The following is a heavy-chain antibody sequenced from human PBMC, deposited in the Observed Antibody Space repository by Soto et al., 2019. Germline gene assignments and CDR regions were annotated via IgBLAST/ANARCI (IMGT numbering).Heavy chain of an antibody. V-gene: IGHV3-30*18. CDR3: AKVLYNIAAAGTLDY. CDR2: ISYDGSNK. CDR1: GFTFSSYG. J-gene: IGHJ4*02. D-gene: IGHD6-13*01. Sequence: GGSLRLSCAASGFTFSSYGMHWVRQAPGKGLEWVAVISYDGSNKYYADSVKGRFTISRDNSKNTLYLQMNSLRAEDTAVYYCAKVLYNIAAAGTLDYWGQGTLVTVSS.